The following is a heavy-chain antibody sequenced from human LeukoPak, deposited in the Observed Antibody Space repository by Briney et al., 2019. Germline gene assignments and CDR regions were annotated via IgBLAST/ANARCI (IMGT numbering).Heavy chain of an antibody. CDR1: GYTFTSYD. CDR2: MNPNSGNT. D-gene: IGHD2/OR15-2a*01. J-gene: IGHJ3*02. V-gene: IGHV1-8*03. Sequence: ASVKVSCKASGYTFTSYDINWVRQATGQGLEWMGWMNPNSGNTGYAQKFQGRVTITRNTSISTAYMELSSLRSEDPAVYYCARGQSMTDSFDIWGQGTMVTVSS. CDR3: ARGQSMTDSFDI.